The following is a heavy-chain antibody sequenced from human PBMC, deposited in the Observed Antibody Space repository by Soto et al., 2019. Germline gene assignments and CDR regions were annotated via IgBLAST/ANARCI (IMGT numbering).Heavy chain of an antibody. CDR3: AGRIAGAGTLAX. CDR2: ISCSGGST. CDR1: GFTFSSYG. D-gene: IGHD6-19*01. V-gene: IGHV3-23*01. J-gene: IGHJ4*02. Sequence: GGSLRLSCAASGFTFSSYGMHWVRQAPGKGLEWVSAISCSGGSTFYAYSVKVRFTISIDNSNNTLYLQMNSLIAEDTAVYFCAGRIAGAGTLAXWGQVPLVTVSX.